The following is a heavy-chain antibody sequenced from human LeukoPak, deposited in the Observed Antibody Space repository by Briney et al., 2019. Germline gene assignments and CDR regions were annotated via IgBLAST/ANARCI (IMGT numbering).Heavy chain of an antibody. Sequence: ASVKVSCKASGYTFDENHIHWVRQAPGQGPEWMGWINPKSGATDSAQQFQGRLTMTRDTSIDTVSMDLSGLRLDDTGIYYCERAGDERTGHYDSLHFWGQGTMVTVSS. CDR1: GYTFDENH. CDR2: INPKSGAT. D-gene: IGHD2-8*02. CDR3: ERAGDERTGHYDSLHF. J-gene: IGHJ3*01. V-gene: IGHV1-2*02.